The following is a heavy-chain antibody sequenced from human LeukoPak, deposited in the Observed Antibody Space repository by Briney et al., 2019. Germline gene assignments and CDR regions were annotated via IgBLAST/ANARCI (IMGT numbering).Heavy chain of an antibody. D-gene: IGHD5-12*01. V-gene: IGHV3-7*01. J-gene: IGHJ4*02. Sequence: GGSLRLSCAASGFTFSSYWMSWVRQALGKGLEWVANIKQDGSEKYYVDSVKGRFTISRDNAKNSLYLQMNSLRAEDTAVYYCARVTNGGYDSGNFDYWGQGTLVTVSS. CDR1: GFTFSSYW. CDR2: IKQDGSEK. CDR3: ARVTNGGYDSGNFDY.